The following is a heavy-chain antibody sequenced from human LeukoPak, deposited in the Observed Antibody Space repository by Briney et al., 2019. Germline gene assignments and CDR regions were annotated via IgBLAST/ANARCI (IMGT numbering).Heavy chain of an antibody. CDR3: AKGLRTGVGPYMGYHYYMDV. J-gene: IGHJ6*03. CDR2: INDNGDGT. D-gene: IGHD1-26*01. V-gene: IGHV3-23*01. CDR1: GFTFSSYA. Sequence: GGSLRPSCAASGFTFSSYAMSWVRQAPGKGLKWVSTINDNGDGTYYADSVKGRFTISRDNSYNTVSLQMDSLRDEDTGVYYCAKGLRTGVGPYMGYHYYMDVWGKGATVTVSS.